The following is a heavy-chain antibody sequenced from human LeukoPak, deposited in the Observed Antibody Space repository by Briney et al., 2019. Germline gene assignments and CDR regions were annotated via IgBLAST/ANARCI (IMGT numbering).Heavy chain of an antibody. J-gene: IGHJ5*01. Sequence: PGGSLSLPCVASGFSFGNYAMSWVRQAPGKGLQWVSQISGTGGATWYAGFARDRFTISRDNSKKTLYLQMSGLRVEDTAMYYCVKDPRDTYGTNWFVSWGQGTLLIASS. D-gene: IGHD2-21*01. CDR3: VKDPRDTYGTNWFVS. CDR1: GFSFGNYA. V-gene: IGHV3-23*01. CDR2: ISGTGGAT.